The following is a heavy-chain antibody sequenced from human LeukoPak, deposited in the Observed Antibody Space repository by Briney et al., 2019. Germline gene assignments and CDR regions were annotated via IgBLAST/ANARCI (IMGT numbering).Heavy chain of an antibody. CDR2: INPNSGGT. D-gene: IGHD3-9*01. CDR1: GYTFTGYY. V-gene: IGHV1-2*02. Sequence: GASVKVSCKASGYTFTGYYMHWVRQAPGQGLEWMGWINPNSGGTNYAQKFQGRVTMTRDTSISTAYMELSSLRSEDTAVYYCARFAILTGYHIYYFDYWGQGTLVTVSS. J-gene: IGHJ4*02. CDR3: ARFAILTGYHIYYFDY.